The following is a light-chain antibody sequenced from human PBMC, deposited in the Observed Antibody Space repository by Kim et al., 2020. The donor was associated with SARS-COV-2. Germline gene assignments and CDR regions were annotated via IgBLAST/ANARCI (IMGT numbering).Light chain of an antibody. CDR3: QKYDRSPRT. Sequence: DIQMTQSPSSLSASVGDRATITCRASQAISNYLAWYQQKPGKVPELLVYAASALQSGVSSRFSGSGSGTEFTLTISRLQPEDVASYYCQKYDRSPRTFGQGTKVDIK. CDR1: QAISNY. J-gene: IGKJ1*01. V-gene: IGKV1-27*01. CDR2: AAS.